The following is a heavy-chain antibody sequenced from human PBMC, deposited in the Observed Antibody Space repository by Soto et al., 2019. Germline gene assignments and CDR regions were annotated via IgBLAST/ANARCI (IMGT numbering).Heavy chain of an antibody. J-gene: IGHJ5*02. V-gene: IGHV5-10-1*01. D-gene: IGHD5-18*01. CDR3: ARQYIESDNWFDP. CDR1: GYSFTSYW. Sequence: GEFLKISCKGSGYSFTSYWISWVRQMPGKGLEWMGRIDPSDSYTNYSPSFQGHVTISADKSISTAYLQWSSLKASDTAMYYCARQYIESDNWFDPWGQGTLVTVSS. CDR2: IDPSDSYT.